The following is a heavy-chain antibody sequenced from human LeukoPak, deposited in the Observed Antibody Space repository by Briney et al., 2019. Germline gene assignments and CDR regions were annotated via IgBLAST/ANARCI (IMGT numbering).Heavy chain of an antibody. CDR1: GFTFSSYS. D-gene: IGHD2-2*01. CDR3: ARTGVPAAISRTSVY. J-gene: IGHJ4*02. Sequence: GGSLRLSCAASGFTFSSYSMNWVRQAPGKGLEWVSSISSSSSYIYYADSVKGRFTISRDNAKNSLYLQMNSLRAEDTAVYYCARTGVPAAISRTSVYWGQGTLVTVSS. V-gene: IGHV3-21*01. CDR2: ISSSSSYI.